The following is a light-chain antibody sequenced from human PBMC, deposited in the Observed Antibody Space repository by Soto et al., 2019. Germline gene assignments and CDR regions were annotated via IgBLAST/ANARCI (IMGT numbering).Light chain of an antibody. J-gene: IGLJ1*01. Sequence: QSVLTQPASVSGSPGQSITISCTGTSSDVGSYNLVSWYQQHPGKAPKLMIYEVSKRPSGVSNRFSGSKSGNTASLTISGLQSGDEADYYCCSYAGSRVFGTGTKFTVL. CDR1: SSDVGSYNL. CDR2: EVS. CDR3: CSYAGSRV. V-gene: IGLV2-23*02.